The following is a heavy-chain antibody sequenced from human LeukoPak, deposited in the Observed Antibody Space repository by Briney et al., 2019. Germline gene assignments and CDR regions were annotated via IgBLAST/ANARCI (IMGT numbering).Heavy chain of an antibody. V-gene: IGHV4-31*03. CDR2: INFSGST. CDR1: SGSISSGDYY. Sequence: SQTLPLTCTVSSGSISSGDYYWSWIRQHPGKGLEWIGYINFSGSTYYNPSLKSRVTISVDTSKNQFSLRLSSVTAADTAVYYCARDKGGSRTFDYWGQGTLVTVFS. CDR3: ARDKGGSRTFDY. J-gene: IGHJ4*02. D-gene: IGHD6-13*01.